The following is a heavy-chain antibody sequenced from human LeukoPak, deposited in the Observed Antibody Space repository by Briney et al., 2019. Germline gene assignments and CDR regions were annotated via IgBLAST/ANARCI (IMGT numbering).Heavy chain of an antibody. J-gene: IGHJ4*02. Sequence: GESLKISCKGSGYSFTSYWIGWVRPMPGKGLEWMGIIYPGDSDTRYSPSFQGQVTISADKSISTAYLQWSSLKASDTAMYYCAPLWYYFDSIGYFDYWAQGTLVTVPS. D-gene: IGHD3-22*01. V-gene: IGHV5-51*01. CDR3: APLWYYFDSIGYFDY. CDR1: GYSFTSYW. CDR2: IYPGDSDT.